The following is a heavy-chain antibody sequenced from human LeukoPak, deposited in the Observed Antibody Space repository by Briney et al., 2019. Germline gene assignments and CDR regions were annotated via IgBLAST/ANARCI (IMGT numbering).Heavy chain of an antibody. D-gene: IGHD2-2*01. Sequence: SETLSLTCAVYGGSFSGYYWSWIRRPPGKGLEWIGEINHSGSTNYNPSLKSRVTISVDTSKNQFSLKLSPVTAADTAVYYCARTVFLRYCSSTSCYRDKKSYWYFDLWGRGTLVTVSS. CDR1: GGSFSGYY. CDR3: ARTVFLRYCSSTSCYRDKKSYWYFDL. CDR2: INHSGST. J-gene: IGHJ2*01. V-gene: IGHV4-34*01.